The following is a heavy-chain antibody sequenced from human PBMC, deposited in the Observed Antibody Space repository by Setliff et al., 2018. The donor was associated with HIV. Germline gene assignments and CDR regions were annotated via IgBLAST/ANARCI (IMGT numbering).Heavy chain of an antibody. J-gene: IGHJ3*01. CDR1: GMSVSCYY. Sequence: SETLSLTCRVSGMSVSCYYWSWIRQSPGKGLEWIGYIYHTGTTSYNPSLKSRVTIQIDRSNNHFSLNLRSATTADTAVYFCARDHELGAFDLWGQGTMVTVSS. CDR2: IYHTGTT. V-gene: IGHV4-59*02. CDR3: ARDHELGAFDL. D-gene: IGHD1-26*01.